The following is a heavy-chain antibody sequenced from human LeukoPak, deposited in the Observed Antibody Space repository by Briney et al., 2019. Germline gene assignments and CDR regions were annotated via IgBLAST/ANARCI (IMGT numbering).Heavy chain of an antibody. J-gene: IGHJ6*03. Sequence: GGSLRLSCAASGFTVSSNYMSWVRQAPGKGLEWVSIIYSGGSTFYADSVKGRFTISRDNSKNTLYLQMNSLRAEDTAVYYCARDNSEVVYGAPHYYYYYYMDVWGKGTTVTISS. CDR2: IYSGGST. CDR3: ARDNSEVVYGAPHYYYYYYMDV. D-gene: IGHD2-8*02. CDR1: GFTVSSNY. V-gene: IGHV3-53*01.